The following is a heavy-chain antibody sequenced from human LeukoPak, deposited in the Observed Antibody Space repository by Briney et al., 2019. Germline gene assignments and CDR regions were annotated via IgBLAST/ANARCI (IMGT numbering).Heavy chain of an antibody. Sequence: PSETLSLTCTVSGGSISSYYWSWIRQPPGKGLEWIGYIYTSGSTNYNPSLKSRVTISVDTSKNQFSLKLSSVTAADTAVYYCARDRRGYNGYDSFDYFDYWGQGTLVTVYS. CDR2: IYTSGST. CDR3: ARDRRGYNGYDSFDYFDY. CDR1: GGSISSYY. D-gene: IGHD5-12*01. V-gene: IGHV4-4*09. J-gene: IGHJ4*02.